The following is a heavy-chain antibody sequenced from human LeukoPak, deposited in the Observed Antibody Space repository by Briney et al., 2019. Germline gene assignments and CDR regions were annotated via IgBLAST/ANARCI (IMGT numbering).Heavy chain of an antibody. J-gene: IGHJ1*01. Sequence: ASVKVSCKASGYTFTSYDIDWVRQATGQGLEWMGWMNPNSGNTGYAQKFQGRVTMTRNTSISTAYMELSSLRSEDTAVYYCASGGDSSGSYFQHWGQGTLVTVSS. CDR2: MNPNSGNT. V-gene: IGHV1-8*01. CDR3: ASGGDSSGSYFQH. D-gene: IGHD3-22*01. CDR1: GYTFTSYD.